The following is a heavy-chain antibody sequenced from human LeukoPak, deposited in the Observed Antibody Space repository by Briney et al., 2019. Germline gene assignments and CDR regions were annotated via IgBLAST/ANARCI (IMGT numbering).Heavy chain of an antibody. CDR2: IYPGDSDT. V-gene: IGHV5-51*01. J-gene: IGHJ6*02. CDR1: GYSFTSCW. Sequence: GESLKISCKGSGYSFTSCWIGWVRQMPGKGLEWMGIIYPGDSDTRYSPSFQGQVTISADKSISTAYLQWSSLKASDIAMYYCARIRSGYSYGLGPRSYYYYGMDVWGQGTTVTVSS. CDR3: ARIRSGYSYGLGPRSYYYYGMDV. D-gene: IGHD5-18*01.